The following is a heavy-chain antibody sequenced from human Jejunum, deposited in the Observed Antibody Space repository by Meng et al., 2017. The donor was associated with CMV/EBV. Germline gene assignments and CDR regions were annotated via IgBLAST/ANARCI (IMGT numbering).Heavy chain of an antibody. J-gene: IGHJ4*02. CDR3: AKDPEGY. V-gene: IGHV3-23*01. Sequence: SLSVPCAVSGFSFSNYAMTWVRQAPRKDMEWVTSISASGGSRYYGDSVKGRFTISRDNFKNTLYLQMNSLRAEDTAVYYCAKDPEGYWGQGTLVTISS. CDR1: GFSFSNYA. CDR2: ISASGGSR.